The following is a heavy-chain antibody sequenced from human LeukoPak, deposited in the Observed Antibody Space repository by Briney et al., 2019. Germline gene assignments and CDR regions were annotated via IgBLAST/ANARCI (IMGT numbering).Heavy chain of an antibody. CDR1: EFSLRSYS. CDR2: INSGSSTI. CDR3: ASLSRWELQYFDY. Sequence: GGSLRLSCGASEFSLRSYSMDWVRRAPGKGLEWVSHINSGSSTIYYADSVKGRFTISRDNAGNSLYLHMNSLRAEDTAVYYCASLSRWELQYFDYWGQGTLVTVSS. D-gene: IGHD1-26*01. J-gene: IGHJ4*02. V-gene: IGHV3-48*01.